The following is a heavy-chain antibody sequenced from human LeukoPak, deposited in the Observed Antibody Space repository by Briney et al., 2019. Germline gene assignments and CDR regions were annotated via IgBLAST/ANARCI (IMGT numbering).Heavy chain of an antibody. CDR1: GFPFMTYA. Sequence: GGSLRLSCVGSGFPFMTYAMPWVRQPPPKGLEGVASISGGCGTTYYADSVKGRFTVSRDNSMNTLYLQMNSLGVEDTAVYYCAREHAGSGRAFDYWGQGTVVTVSS. CDR2: ISGGCGTT. D-gene: IGHD2-15*01. CDR3: AREHAGSGRAFDY. J-gene: IGHJ4*02. V-gene: IGHV3-23*01.